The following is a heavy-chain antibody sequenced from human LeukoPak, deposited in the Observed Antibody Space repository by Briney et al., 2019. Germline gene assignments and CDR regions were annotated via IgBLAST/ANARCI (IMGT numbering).Heavy chain of an antibody. CDR3: ARTNFDY. Sequence: PGGSLRLSCEASGLSFGDYTMHWVRQAPGKGLEWVSLISRNGAATKYADSVRGRFTISRDNSKNSLYLQMNSLRAEDTAVYYCARTNFDYWGQGTLVTVSS. J-gene: IGHJ4*02. V-gene: IGHV3-43*01. CDR2: ISRNGAAT. D-gene: IGHD1-14*01. CDR1: GLSFGDYT.